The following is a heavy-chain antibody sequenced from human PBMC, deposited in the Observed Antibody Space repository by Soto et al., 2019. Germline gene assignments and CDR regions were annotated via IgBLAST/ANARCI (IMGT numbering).Heavy chain of an antibody. D-gene: IGHD2-15*01. J-gene: IGHJ4*02. Sequence: QVQLVESGGGVVQPGRSLRLSCAASGLTFSSYAMHWVRQAPGKGLEWGAVISYDGSNKYYADSVKGRFTISRDNYKNTLYLQMNSLRAEDTAVYYCARGDHIVGVVAAGSKDYWGQGTLVTVSS. CDR2: ISYDGSNK. CDR3: ARGDHIVGVVAAGSKDY. V-gene: IGHV3-30-3*01. CDR1: GLTFSSYA.